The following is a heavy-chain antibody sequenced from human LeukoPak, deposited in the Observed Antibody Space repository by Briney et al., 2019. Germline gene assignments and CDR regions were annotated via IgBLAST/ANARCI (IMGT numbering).Heavy chain of an antibody. Sequence: GASVKVSCKASGYTFTGYYMHWVRQAPGQGLEWMGWINPNSGGTNYAQKFQGRVTMTRDTSISTAYMELSRLRSDDTAVYYCARVPFQYGSSSQPFDYWGQGTLVTVSS. CDR1: GYTFTGYY. CDR3: ARVPFQYGSSSQPFDY. D-gene: IGHD6-6*01. V-gene: IGHV1-2*02. CDR2: INPNSGGT. J-gene: IGHJ4*02.